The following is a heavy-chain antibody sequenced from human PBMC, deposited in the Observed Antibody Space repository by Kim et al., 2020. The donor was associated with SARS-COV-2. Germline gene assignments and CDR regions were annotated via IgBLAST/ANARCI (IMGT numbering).Heavy chain of an antibody. V-gene: IGHV3-15*01. CDR1: GFTFSNAW. Sequence: GGSLRLSCAASGFTFSNAWMSWVRQAPGKGLEWVGRIKSKTYGGTVEYAAPVKGRFTMSRDDSENTLYLQMNSLKTEDTAEYYCTTMGNWGQGTLVTVSS. J-gene: IGHJ4*02. CDR2: IKSKTYGGTV. D-gene: IGHD7-27*01. CDR3: TTMGN.